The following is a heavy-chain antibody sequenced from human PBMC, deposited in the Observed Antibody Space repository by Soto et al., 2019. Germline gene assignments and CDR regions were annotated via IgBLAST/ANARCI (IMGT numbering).Heavy chain of an antibody. D-gene: IGHD3-22*01. CDR2: ISGSGGST. V-gene: IGHV3-23*01. J-gene: IGHJ4*02. Sequence: GGSLRLACAASGFTFSSYAMSWVRQAPGKGLEWVSAISGSGGSTYYADSVKGRFTISRDNSKNTLYLQMNSLRAEDTVVYYCAKDVDSSGYYQYYFDYWGQGTLVTVSS. CDR3: AKDVDSSGYYQYYFDY. CDR1: GFTFSSYA.